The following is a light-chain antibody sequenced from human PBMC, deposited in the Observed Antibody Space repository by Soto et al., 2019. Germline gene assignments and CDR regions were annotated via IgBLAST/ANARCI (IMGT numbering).Light chain of an antibody. CDR1: QSISNW. CDR2: DAS. Sequence: DIQMTQSPSPLSASVGDRVTITCRASQSISNWLAWYQQRPGKSPNLLIFDASKLQSGVPSRFSGSGSGTEFTLTISSLQPDDVATYYCQQFNSYSRVFGQGTKVEIK. CDR3: QQFNSYSRV. V-gene: IGKV1-5*01. J-gene: IGKJ1*01.